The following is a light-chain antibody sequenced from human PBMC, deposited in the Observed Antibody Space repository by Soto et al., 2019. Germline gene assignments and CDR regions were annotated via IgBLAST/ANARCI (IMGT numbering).Light chain of an antibody. J-gene: IGLJ2*01. CDR1: SGHSSYA. Sequence: QLVLTQSPSASASLGASVKLTWTLSSGHSSYAIAWHQQQPEKGPRYLMKLSSDGSHSKGDGIPDRFSGSSSGAERYLTISSLQSEDEADYYCQSWDTGARVVFGGGTKLTVL. CDR2: LSSDGSH. CDR3: QSWDTGARVV. V-gene: IGLV4-69*01.